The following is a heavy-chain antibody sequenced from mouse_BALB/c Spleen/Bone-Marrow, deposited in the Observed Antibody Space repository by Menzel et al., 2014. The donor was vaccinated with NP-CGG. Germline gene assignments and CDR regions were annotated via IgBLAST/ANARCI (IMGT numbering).Heavy chain of an antibody. V-gene: IGHV14-3*02. CDR2: IDPANGNT. CDR3: ARYYYGTRYYFDY. D-gene: IGHD1-1*01. J-gene: IGHJ2*01. Sequence: PEQGLEWIGRIDPANGNTKYDPKFQGKATITADTSSNTAYLQLNSLTSEDTAVYYCARYYYGTRYYFDYWGQGTTLTVSS.